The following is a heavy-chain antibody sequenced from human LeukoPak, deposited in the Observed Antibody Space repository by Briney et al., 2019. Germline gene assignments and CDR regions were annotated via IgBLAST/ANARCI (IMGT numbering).Heavy chain of an antibody. CDR1: GFTFSSYE. V-gene: IGHV3-48*03. CDR3: ARGPFYDSSGYPYYYYGMDV. CDR2: ISSSGSTI. D-gene: IGHD3-22*01. Sequence: GGSLRLSCAASGFTFSSYEMNWVRQAPGKGLEGVSYISSSGSTIYYADSVKGRFTISRDNAKNSLYLQMNSLRAEDTAVYYCARGPFYDSSGYPYYYYGMDVWGQGTTVTVSS. J-gene: IGHJ6*02.